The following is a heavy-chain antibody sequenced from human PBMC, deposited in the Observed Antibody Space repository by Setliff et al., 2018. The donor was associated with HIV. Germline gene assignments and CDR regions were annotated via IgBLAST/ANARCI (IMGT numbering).Heavy chain of an antibody. J-gene: IGHJ4*02. CDR2: LNTETGNS. CDR3: ARVGSYWSTFDY. Sequence: ASVKVSCKASGYTLATYGISWVRQAPGQGLQWMGWLNTETGNSMYAQGFTGRFVFSLDTSVSTAFLQINSLKAEDTAMYYCARVGSYWSTFDYWGQGALVTVSS. CDR1: GYTLATYG. D-gene: IGHD1-26*01. V-gene: IGHV7-4-1*02.